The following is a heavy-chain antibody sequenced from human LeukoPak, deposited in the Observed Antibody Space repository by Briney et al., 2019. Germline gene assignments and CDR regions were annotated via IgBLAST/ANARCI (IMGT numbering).Heavy chain of an antibody. CDR1: GFTFDDHA. D-gene: IGHD5-18*01. CDR2: ISWNGGDM. Sequence: GGSLRLSCAASGFTFDDHAMHWVRQAPGQGLEWVSGISWNGGDMDYADSAKGRFIISRDNARNSLYLQMNSLRTEDTALYYCVRVRGYSYGYFDYWGQGSLVTVSS. CDR3: VRVRGYSYGYFDY. V-gene: IGHV3-9*01. J-gene: IGHJ4*02.